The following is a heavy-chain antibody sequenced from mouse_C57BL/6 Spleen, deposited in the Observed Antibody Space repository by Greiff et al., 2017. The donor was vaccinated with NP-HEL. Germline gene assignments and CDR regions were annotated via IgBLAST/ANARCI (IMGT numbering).Heavy chain of an antibody. CDR3: AREAYYYGSFAY. Sequence: VQLQQSGPELVKPGASVKMSCKASGYTFTDYNMHWVKQSHGKSLEWIGYINPNNGGTSYNQKFKGKATLTVNKSSSTAYMELRSLTSEDSAVYYCAREAYYYGSFAYWGQGTLVTVSA. CDR2: INPNNGGT. CDR1: GYTFTDYN. V-gene: IGHV1-22*01. J-gene: IGHJ3*01. D-gene: IGHD1-1*01.